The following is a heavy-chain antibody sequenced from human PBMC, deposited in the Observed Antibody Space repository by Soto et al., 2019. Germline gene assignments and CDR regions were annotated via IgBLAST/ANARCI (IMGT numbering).Heavy chain of an antibody. Sequence: SETLSLTCTVSGGSISSSNYYWGWIRQPPGRGLEWIVSIYYSGSMYYNQSLKSRVSMSVDTSKNQYSLKLNSVSAADTAMNNCARLLYDSRGYYYFDYWGHGILVTVSS. CDR1: GGSISSSNYY. CDR3: ARLLYDSRGYYYFDY. J-gene: IGHJ4*01. D-gene: IGHD3-22*01. CDR2: IYYSGSM. V-gene: IGHV4-39*01.